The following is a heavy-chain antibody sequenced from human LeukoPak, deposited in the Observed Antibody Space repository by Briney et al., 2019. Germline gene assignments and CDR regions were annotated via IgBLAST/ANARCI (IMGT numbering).Heavy chain of an antibody. CDR1: GGSISSSRYY. CDR3: ASPDSITYYYDSSGYPQRLRFDY. V-gene: IGHV4-39*01. J-gene: IGHJ4*02. Sequence: PSETLSLTCTVSGGSISSSRYYWGWIRQPPGKGLEWIGSIYYSGSTYYNPSLKSRVTISVDTSKNQFSLKLSSVTAADTAVYYCASPDSITYYYDSSGYPQRLRFDYWGQGTLVTVSS. D-gene: IGHD3-22*01. CDR2: IYYSGST.